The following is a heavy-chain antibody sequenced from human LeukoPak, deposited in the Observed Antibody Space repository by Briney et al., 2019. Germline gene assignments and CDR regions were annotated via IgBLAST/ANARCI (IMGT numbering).Heavy chain of an antibody. D-gene: IGHD5-18*01. CDR3: ARHGIQLWTIDY. CDR1: GGSISSYY. J-gene: IGHJ4*02. V-gene: IGHV4-59*08. CDR2: IYYSGST. Sequence: PSETLSLTCTVSGGSISSYYWSWIQQPPGKGLEWIGYIYYSGSTNYNPSLKSRVTISVDTSKNQFSLKLSSVTAADTAVYYCARHGIQLWTIDYWGQGTLVTVSS.